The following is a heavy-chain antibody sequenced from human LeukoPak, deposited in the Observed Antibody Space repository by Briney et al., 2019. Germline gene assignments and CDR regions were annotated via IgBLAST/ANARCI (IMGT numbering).Heavy chain of an antibody. Sequence: QSGGSLRLSCSASGFTFSTYWMSWVRQAPGKGLEWVANMRRDGNEIYYLDSVWGRFTISRDNAKNSLYLQMNSLRAEDTAVFYCAKVQSVGPTDGSIDYWGQGTLVTVSS. D-gene: IGHD1-26*01. CDR3: AKVQSVGPTDGSIDY. V-gene: IGHV3-7*03. CDR1: GFTFSTYW. J-gene: IGHJ4*02. CDR2: MRRDGNEI.